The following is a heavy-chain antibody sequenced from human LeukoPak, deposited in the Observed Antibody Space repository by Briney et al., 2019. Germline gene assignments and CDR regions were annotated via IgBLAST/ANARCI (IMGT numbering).Heavy chain of an antibody. V-gene: IGHV1-2*06. J-gene: IGHJ4*02. CDR1: GYTFTNYY. Sequence: ASVKVSCKTSGYTFTNYYIHWVRQAPGQGLEWMGRIDPNTGGTKSAKNFQGRVTMTRDTSTSTVYMELSSLRSEDTAVYYCARDPGPYSSSWSRWGVYYFGYWGQGTLVTVSS. CDR3: ARDPGPYSSSWSRWGVYYFGY. CDR2: IDPNTGGT. D-gene: IGHD6-13*01.